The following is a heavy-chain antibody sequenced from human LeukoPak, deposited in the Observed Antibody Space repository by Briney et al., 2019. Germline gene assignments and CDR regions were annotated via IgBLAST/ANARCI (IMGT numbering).Heavy chain of an antibody. J-gene: IGHJ2*01. D-gene: IGHD5-18*01. CDR2: IIPIFGTA. CDR1: GGTFGSYV. Sequence: SVKVSCKASGGTFGSYVISWVRQAPGQGLEWMGGIIPIFGTARYAQKFQGRLTITADESTSTVYMEMSSLRSEDTAMYYCAKEGDTALVTGYFDLWGRGTLVTVSA. CDR3: AKEGDTALVTGYFDL. V-gene: IGHV1-69*01.